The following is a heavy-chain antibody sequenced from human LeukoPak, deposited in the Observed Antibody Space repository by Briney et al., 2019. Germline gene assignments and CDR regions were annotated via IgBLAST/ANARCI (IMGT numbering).Heavy chain of an antibody. CDR2: IYYSGST. V-gene: IGHV4-61*01. Sequence: SETLSLTCTVSGGTISSSSYYWSWIRQPPGKGLEWIGYIYYSGSTNYNPSLKSRVTISVDTSKNQFSLKLSSVTAADTAVYYCARDRGQGDGYNYWGQGTLVTVSS. CDR3: ARDRGQGDGYNY. CDR1: GGTISSSSYY. D-gene: IGHD5-24*01. J-gene: IGHJ4*02.